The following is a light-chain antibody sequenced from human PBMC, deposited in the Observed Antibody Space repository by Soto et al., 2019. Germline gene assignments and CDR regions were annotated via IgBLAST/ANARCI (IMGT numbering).Light chain of an antibody. CDR3: SSYTSSSTRV. J-gene: IGLJ1*01. Sequence: SVLTQPASVSGSPGQSITISCTGTSSDVGDYNYVSWYQQHPGKAPKLMIYDVSNRPSGVSNRFSGSKSGNTASLTISGLQAEGEADYYCSSYTSSSTRVFGTGTKVTVL. CDR1: SSDVGDYNY. V-gene: IGLV2-14*01. CDR2: DVS.